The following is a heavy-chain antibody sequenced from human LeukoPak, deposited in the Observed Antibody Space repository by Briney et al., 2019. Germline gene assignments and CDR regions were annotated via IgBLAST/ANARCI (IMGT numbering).Heavy chain of an antibody. CDR2: ISGYKANT. V-gene: IGHV1-18*01. J-gene: IGHJ4*02. Sequence: ASVKVSCKTSGYSFINYGITWVRQAPGQGLVWMGWISGYKANTNYAQKFQGRVTMTTDTSTSTAYMELRSLTSDDTAAYFCARDIWESTGFPYYFDYWGQGTLVTVSS. D-gene: IGHD6-19*01. CDR3: ARDIWESTGFPYYFDY. CDR1: GYSFINYG.